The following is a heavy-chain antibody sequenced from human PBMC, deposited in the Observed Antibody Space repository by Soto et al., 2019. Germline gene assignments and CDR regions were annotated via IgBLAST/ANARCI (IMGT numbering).Heavy chain of an antibody. CDR1: GFTFSSYA. D-gene: IGHD1-26*01. J-gene: IGHJ4*02. Sequence: GGSPRLSCSASGFTFSSYAMHWVRQAPGKGLEYVSAISSNGGSTYYADSVKGRFTISRDNSKNTLYLQMSSLRAEDTAVYYCVKGHRKWELVFVFDYWGQGTLVTVSS. V-gene: IGHV3-64D*08. CDR3: VKGHRKWELVFVFDY. CDR2: ISSNGGST.